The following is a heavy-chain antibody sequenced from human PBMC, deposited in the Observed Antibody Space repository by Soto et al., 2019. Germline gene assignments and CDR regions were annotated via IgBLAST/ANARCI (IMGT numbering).Heavy chain of an antibody. J-gene: IGHJ4*02. CDR3: ARGGNPIDY. D-gene: IGHD3-16*01. V-gene: IGHV1-18*01. Sequence: QVQLMHSGSDVKKPGASVTVSCKASGYTFTNFGISWVRQAPGQGLEWMGWISAYNGNTNYAQNFQGRVTMTTDTSTSTAYMELRSLRSDDTAVYYCARGGNPIDYWGQGTLVTVSS. CDR2: ISAYNGNT. CDR1: GYTFTNFG.